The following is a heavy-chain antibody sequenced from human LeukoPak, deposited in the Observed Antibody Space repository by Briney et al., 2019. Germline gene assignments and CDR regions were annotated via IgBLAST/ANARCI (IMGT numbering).Heavy chain of an antibody. J-gene: IGHJ4*02. CDR2: IRRSSSYT. CDR1: GLTFGDYY. Sequence: PGGSLRLSCVASGLTFGDYYMSWIRQVPGKGLGWVSYIRRSSSYTNYADSVKGRFTISRGDAKNSLYLQMNSLSAEDTAVYFCARAVGSGPRGHFDSWGQGALVTVSS. D-gene: IGHD6-19*01. V-gene: IGHV3-11*05. CDR3: ARAVGSGPRGHFDS.